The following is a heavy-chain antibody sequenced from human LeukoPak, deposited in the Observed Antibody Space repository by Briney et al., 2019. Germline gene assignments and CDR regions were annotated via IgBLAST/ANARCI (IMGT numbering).Heavy chain of an antibody. V-gene: IGHV3-23*01. CDR1: GFTFSSYA. CDR2: ISGSGGST. CDR3: ASIVGATTLEYFDY. D-gene: IGHD1-26*01. Sequence: GGSLRLSCAASGFTFSSYAMSWVRQAPGKGLEWVSAISGSGGSTYYADSMKGRFTISRDNSKNTLYLQMNSLRAEDTAVYYCASIVGATTLEYFDYWGQGTLVTVSS. J-gene: IGHJ4*02.